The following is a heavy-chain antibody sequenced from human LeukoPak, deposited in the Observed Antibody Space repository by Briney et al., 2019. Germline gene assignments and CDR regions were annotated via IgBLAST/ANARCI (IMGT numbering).Heavy chain of an antibody. Sequence: KPSETLSLTCTVSGGSISSSSYYWGWIRQPPGKGLEWIGSIYFTGTTLYNPSLTSRVTISVDTSKNQFSLRLNSVTAADTAVYYCARGDGGSYGGRFDHWGQGTLVTVSS. CDR1: GGSISSSSYY. V-gene: IGHV4-39*01. CDR3: ARGDGGSYGGRFDH. J-gene: IGHJ4*02. CDR2: IYFTGTT. D-gene: IGHD1-26*01.